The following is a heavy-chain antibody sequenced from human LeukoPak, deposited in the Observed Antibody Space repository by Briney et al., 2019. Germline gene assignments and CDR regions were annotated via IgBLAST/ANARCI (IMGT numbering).Heavy chain of an antibody. D-gene: IGHD3-10*01. CDR1: GYTFTDYD. V-gene: IGHV1-18*01. CDR3: ARNGRVRRVVKDLFEY. CDR2: VSPYNGNT. J-gene: IGHJ4*02. Sequence: ASVKVSCKTSGYTFTDYDITWVRQAPGQGLEWMGRVSPYNGNTYYSQRFQDRVTITKDTSTGTAYMDLRNLRTDDTAMYYCARNGRVRRVVKDLFEYWGQGTLVAVSS.